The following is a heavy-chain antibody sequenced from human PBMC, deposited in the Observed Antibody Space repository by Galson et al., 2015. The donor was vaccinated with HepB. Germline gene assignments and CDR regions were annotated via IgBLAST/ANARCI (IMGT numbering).Heavy chain of an antibody. CDR3: ARGGSRYYDSSGYYYFDY. D-gene: IGHD3-22*01. J-gene: IGHJ4*02. CDR2: IYSGGST. CDR1: GCTVSSNY. V-gene: IGHV3-66*01. Sequence: SLRLSCAASGCTVSSNYMSWVRQAPGKGLEWVSVIYSGGSTYYADSVKGRFTISRDNSKNTLYLQMNSLRAEDTAVYYCARGGSRYYDSSGYYYFDYWGQGTLVTVSS.